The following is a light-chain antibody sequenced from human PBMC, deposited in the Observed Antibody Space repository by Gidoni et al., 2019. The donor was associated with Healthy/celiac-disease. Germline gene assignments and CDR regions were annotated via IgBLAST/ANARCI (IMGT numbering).Light chain of an antibody. J-gene: IGKJ1*01. CDR1: QSVSSY. V-gene: IGKV3-11*01. CDR3: QQRSNWR. CDR2: DAS. Sequence: EIVLTQSPATLSLSPGERATLSCRASQSVSSYFAWYQQKPGQAPRLLLYDASNRATGIPARFSGSGSGTDFTLTISSLEPEDFAVYYCQQRSNWRFGQGTKVEIK.